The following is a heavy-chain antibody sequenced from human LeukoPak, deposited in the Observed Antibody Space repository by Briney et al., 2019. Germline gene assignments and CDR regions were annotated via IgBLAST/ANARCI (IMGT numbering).Heavy chain of an antibody. CDR3: ARDLLNGEWLLLFDY. CDR2: ISYDGSNK. CDR1: GFTFSSYA. J-gene: IGHJ4*02. V-gene: IGHV3-30*04. D-gene: IGHD3-3*01. Sequence: GGSLRLSCAASGFTFSSYAMHWVRQAPGKGLEWVAVISYDGSNKYYADSVKGRFTISRDNSKNTLYLQMNSLRAEDTAVYYCARDLLNGEWLLLFDYWGQGTLVTVSS.